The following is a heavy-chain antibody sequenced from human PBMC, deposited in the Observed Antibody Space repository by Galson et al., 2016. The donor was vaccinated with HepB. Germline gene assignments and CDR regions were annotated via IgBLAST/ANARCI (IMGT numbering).Heavy chain of an antibody. CDR2: IIPISGTA. CDR1: GGSFVKSA. Sequence: SVKVSCKASGGSFVKSAISWVRQAPGQGLEWMGGIIPISGTADHAQKVRGRVTITADATTRTVYMELSSLRFDDTAVYYCASGGFRWGELSEHLSFDHWGLGTLVTVSS. J-gene: IGHJ4*02. D-gene: IGHD3-16*02. CDR3: ASGGFRWGELSEHLSFDH. V-gene: IGHV1-69*13.